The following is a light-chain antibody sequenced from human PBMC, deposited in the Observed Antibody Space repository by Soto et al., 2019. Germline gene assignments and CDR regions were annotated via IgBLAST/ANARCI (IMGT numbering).Light chain of an antibody. J-gene: IGKJ5*01. CDR3: QQYGASPPIT. CDR2: SAS. V-gene: IGKV3-20*01. CDR1: QSVSSSY. Sequence: EIMLTQSPGTLSLSPGERATFSCRASQSVSSSYLAWYQQKPGQAPSLLIYSASSRATGIPDRFSGSGSGTDFTLTISRLEPEDFAVYYCQQYGASPPITFGQGTRLEIK.